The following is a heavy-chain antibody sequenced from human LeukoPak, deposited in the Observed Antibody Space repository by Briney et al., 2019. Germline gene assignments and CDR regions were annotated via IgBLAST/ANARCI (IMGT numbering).Heavy chain of an antibody. CDR3: ARHSTNYYDSILDY. V-gene: IGHV4-59*08. CDR2: IYYSGSA. Sequence: PSETLSLTRTVSGGSISSYYWSWIRQPPGKGLEWIGYIYYSGSANYNPSLKSRVTISVDTSKNQFSLKLSSVTAADTAVYYCARHSTNYYDSILDYWGQGTLVTVSS. D-gene: IGHD3-22*01. J-gene: IGHJ4*02. CDR1: GGSISSYY.